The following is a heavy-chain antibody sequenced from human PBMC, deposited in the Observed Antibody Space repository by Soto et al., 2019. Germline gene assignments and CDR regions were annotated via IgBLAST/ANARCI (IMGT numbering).Heavy chain of an antibody. V-gene: IGHV4-4*07. J-gene: IGHJ6*02. D-gene: IGHD1-26*01. CDR3: ARGVRQWELLRNYYCYGMDV. Sequence: QVQLQESGPGLVKPSETLSLTCTVSGGSISSYYWSWIRQPAGKGLEWIGRIYTSGSTNYNPSLKSRVAMSVDTSKNQFSLKLSSVTAADTAVYYCARGVRQWELLRNYYCYGMDVWGQGTTVTVSS. CDR1: GGSISSYY. CDR2: IYTSGST.